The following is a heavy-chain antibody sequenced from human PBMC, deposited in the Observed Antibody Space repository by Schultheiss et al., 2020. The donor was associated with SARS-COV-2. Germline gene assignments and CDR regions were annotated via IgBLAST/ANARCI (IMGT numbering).Heavy chain of an antibody. CDR2: IYYSGST. CDR1: GGSISSGGYY. J-gene: IGHJ5*02. Sequence: SETLSLNCTVSGGSISSGGYYWSWIRQHPGKGLEWIGYIYYSGSTYYNPSLKSLVTISVDTSKNQFSLKLSSVTAADTAVYYCARVAKGGFDPWGQGTLVTVSS. CDR3: ARVAKGGFDP. V-gene: IGHV4-31*01.